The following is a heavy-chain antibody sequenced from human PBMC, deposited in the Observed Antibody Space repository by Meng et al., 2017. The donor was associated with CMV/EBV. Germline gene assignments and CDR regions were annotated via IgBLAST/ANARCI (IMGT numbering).Heavy chain of an antibody. Sequence: QVQLVRSGPGLVNPSQTLSLPFTVFGGSVSSGDYYWSWIRQPPGKGLEWIGYIYYSRSTYYNPSLKSRVTISVHTSKNQFSLKLSSVTAADTAVYYCVREGDNPFDYWGQGTLVTVSS. J-gene: IGHJ4*02. D-gene: IGHD2-21*02. CDR3: VREGDNPFDY. CDR2: IYYSRST. CDR1: GGSVSSGDYY. V-gene: IGHV4-30-4*08.